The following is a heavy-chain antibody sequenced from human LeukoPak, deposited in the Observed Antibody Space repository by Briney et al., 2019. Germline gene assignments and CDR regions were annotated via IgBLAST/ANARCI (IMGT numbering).Heavy chain of an antibody. V-gene: IGHV4-39*07. D-gene: IGHD6-13*01. CDR3: ASFKGYSSSWYFDY. J-gene: IGHJ4*02. CDR2: IYYSGST. Sequence: SETLSLTGTVSGGSISSSSYYWGWIRQPPGKGLEWIGSIYYSGSTYYNPSLKSRVTISVDTSKNQFSLKLSSVTAADTAVYYCASFKGYSSSWYFDYWGQGTLVTVSS. CDR1: GGSISSSSYY.